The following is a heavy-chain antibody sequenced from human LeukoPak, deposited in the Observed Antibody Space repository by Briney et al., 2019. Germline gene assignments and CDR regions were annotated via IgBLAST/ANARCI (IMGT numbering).Heavy chain of an antibody. CDR3: ARFPRYCSARSCSYGYDY. CDR1: GGTFSSYA. D-gene: IGHD2-15*01. V-gene: IGHV7-4-1*02. Sequence: GASVKVSCKASGGTFSSYAISWVRQAPGQGLEWMGWINTNTGNPTYAQDFTGQIVLSLDTSVSTAYLQISSLKAEDTAIYYCARFPRYCSARSCSYGYDYWGQGTLVTVSS. CDR2: INTNTGNP. J-gene: IGHJ4*02.